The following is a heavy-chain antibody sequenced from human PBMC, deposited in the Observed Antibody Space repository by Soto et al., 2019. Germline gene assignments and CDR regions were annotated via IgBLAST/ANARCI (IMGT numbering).Heavy chain of an antibody. D-gene: IGHD3-10*01. CDR2: IKSKTDGGTT. CDR1: GFTFSNAW. Sequence: EVQLVESGGGLVKPGGALRLSCAASGFTFSNAWMNWVRQAPGKGLEWVGRIKSKTDGGTTEFATAVKGRFTISRDDSTTMVYLQMNSLKIADTAVYYCTTGSSGYWGKGTLVIVSS. J-gene: IGHJ4*02. V-gene: IGHV3-15*01. CDR3: TTGSSGY.